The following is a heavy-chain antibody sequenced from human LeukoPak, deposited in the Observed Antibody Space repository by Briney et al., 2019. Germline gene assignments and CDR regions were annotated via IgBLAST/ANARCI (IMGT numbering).Heavy chain of an antibody. CDR3: ARGGYSYGTEIDY. D-gene: IGHD5-18*01. V-gene: IGHV4-31*02. CDR1: GFTFSSYG. J-gene: IGHJ4*02. CDR2: IYYSGST. Sequence: LRLSCAASGFTFSSYGMHWVRQHPGKGLEWIGYIYYSGSTYYNPSLKSRVTISVDTSKNQFSLKLSSVTAADTAVYYCARGGYSYGTEIDYWGQGTLVTVSS.